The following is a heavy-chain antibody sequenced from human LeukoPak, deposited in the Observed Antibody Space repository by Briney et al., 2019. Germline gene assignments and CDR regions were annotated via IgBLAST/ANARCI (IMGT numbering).Heavy chain of an antibody. D-gene: IGHD1-20*01. Sequence: ASVRVSCKASGYTXTDFYIHWVRQAPGQGLEWMGWINHNSGDTNFVKKFQGRVTMTRDTSISTAYMELTGLRSDDTAVYYCARGLPPQLLTGVYYYYSMEVWGQGTTVTVSS. CDR3: ARGLPPQLLTGVYYYYSMEV. V-gene: IGHV1-2*02. J-gene: IGHJ6*02. CDR2: INHNSGDT. CDR1: GYTXTDFY.